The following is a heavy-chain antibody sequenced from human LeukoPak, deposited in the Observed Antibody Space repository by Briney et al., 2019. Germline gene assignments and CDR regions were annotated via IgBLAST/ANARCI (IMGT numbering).Heavy chain of an antibody. J-gene: IGHJ5*02. CDR1: GGSISSYY. CDR3: LVVPAAKGWLRFDP. Sequence: PSETLSLTCTVSGGSISSYYWSWIRQPPGKGLEWIGEINHSGSTNYNPSLKSRVTISVDTSKNQFSLKLSSVTAADTAVYYCLVVPAAKGWLRFDPWGQGTLVTVSS. CDR2: INHSGST. V-gene: IGHV4-59*08. D-gene: IGHD2-2*01.